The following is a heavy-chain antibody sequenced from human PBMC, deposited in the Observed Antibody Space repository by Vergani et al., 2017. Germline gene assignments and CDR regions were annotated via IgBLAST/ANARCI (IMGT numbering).Heavy chain of an antibody. CDR1: GGSFSGYY. Sequence: QVQLQQWGAGLLKPSETLSLTCAVYGGSFSGYYWSWIRQPPGQGREWIGEICHTEDTKYSPSLKSRVTVSVDESRNLFSLRLNSVTAADTAVYYCATIGYRRWGYYFDYWGQGILVTVSS. J-gene: IGHJ4*02. V-gene: IGHV4-34*01. CDR2: ICHTEDT. D-gene: IGHD2-2*02. CDR3: ATIGYRRWGYYFDY.